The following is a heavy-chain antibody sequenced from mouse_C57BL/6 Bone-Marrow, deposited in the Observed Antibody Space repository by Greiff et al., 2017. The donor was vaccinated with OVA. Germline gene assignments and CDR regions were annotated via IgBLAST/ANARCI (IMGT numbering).Heavy chain of an antibody. V-gene: IGHV3-8*01. J-gene: IGHJ1*03. Sequence: EVKVVESGPGLAKPSQTLSLTCSVTGYSITSDYWNWIRKFPGNKLEYMGYISYSGSTYYNPSLKSRISITRDTSKNQYYLQLNSVTTEDTATYYGARYPYGSSFRWYCDVWGTGTTVTVSS. CDR1: GYSITSDY. D-gene: IGHD1-1*01. CDR2: ISYSGST. CDR3: ARYPYGSSFRWYCDV.